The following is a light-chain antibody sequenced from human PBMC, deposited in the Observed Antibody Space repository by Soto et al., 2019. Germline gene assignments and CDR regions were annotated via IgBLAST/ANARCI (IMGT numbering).Light chain of an antibody. CDR3: QHYATPSLT. V-gene: IGKV3-11*01. CDR1: QSVSSY. CDR2: DAS. Sequence: EIVMAQSPATLSVSPGERATLSCRASQSVSSYLAWYQQKPGQAPRLLIYDASNRATGIPARFSGSGSGTDFTLTIARLEPEDFAVYYCQHYATPSLTFGGGTKVDI. J-gene: IGKJ4*01.